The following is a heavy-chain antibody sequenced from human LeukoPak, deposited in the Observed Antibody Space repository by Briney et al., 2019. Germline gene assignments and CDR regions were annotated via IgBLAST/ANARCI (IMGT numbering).Heavy chain of an antibody. CDR2: ISPSSHYI. Sequence: TGGSLRLSCAGSGFTFSNHSINWVRQAPGKGLEWVSSISPSSHYIYYADSVRGRFTIFRDNARNSLYLQMNSLRDEDTAVYYCARDRHTAMVYYYYYMDVWGTGTTVTVSS. D-gene: IGHD5-18*01. CDR3: ARDRHTAMVYYYYYMDV. CDR1: GFTFSNHS. V-gene: IGHV3-21*04. J-gene: IGHJ6*03.